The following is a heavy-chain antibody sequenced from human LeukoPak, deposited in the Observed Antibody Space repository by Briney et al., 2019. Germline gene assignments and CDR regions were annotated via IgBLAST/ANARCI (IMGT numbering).Heavy chain of an antibody. CDR1: GFSFSTYW. J-gene: IGHJ4*02. CDR3: ARDATREDGYVYFDY. D-gene: IGHD3-16*01. V-gene: IGHV3-7*01. CDR2: INQDGRTV. Sequence: GGSLRLSCAASGFSFSTYWMSWVRRAPGKGLEWVANINQDGRTVYYVDSVKGRFTISRDNAENSVFLQMNSLRAEDTAVYYCARDATREDGYVYFDYWGQGALVTVSS.